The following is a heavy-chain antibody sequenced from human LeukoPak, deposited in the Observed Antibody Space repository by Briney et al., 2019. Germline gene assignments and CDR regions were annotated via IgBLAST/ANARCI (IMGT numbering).Heavy chain of an antibody. CDR2: IYHSGST. CDR3: ASSGYMVTTYYYYYYMDV. CDR1: GYSISSGYY. D-gene: IGHD2-21*02. V-gene: IGHV4-38-2*02. Sequence: SETLSLTCTVSGYSISSGYYWGCIRPPPGKGLEWIGSIYHSGSTYYNPSPKSRVTISVDTSKNQFSLKLSSVTAADTAVYYCASSGYMVTTYYYYYYMDVWGKGTTVTVSS. J-gene: IGHJ6*03.